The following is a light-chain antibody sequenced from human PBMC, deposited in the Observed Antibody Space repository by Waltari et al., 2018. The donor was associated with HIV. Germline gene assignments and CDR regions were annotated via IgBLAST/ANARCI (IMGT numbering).Light chain of an antibody. V-gene: IGLV2-14*03. CDR3: TSYTVRRALI. CDR1: NRDLHVYDS. Sequence: QSALTQPASISGSPGQSVTISCTGINRDLHVYDSVSWYQQLPTKAPQHIIFGVSVRPSGISHRFSGSKSGNTASLTISGLQTDDEGDYYCTSYTVRRALIFGGGTKLTVL. J-gene: IGLJ2*01. CDR2: GVS.